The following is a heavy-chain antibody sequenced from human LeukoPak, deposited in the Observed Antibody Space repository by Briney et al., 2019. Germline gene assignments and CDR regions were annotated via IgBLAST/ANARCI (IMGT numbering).Heavy chain of an antibody. J-gene: IGHJ4*02. CDR3: ARRYGSGSYSAGSYFDY. V-gene: IGHV4-59*01. D-gene: IGHD3-10*01. Sequence: SETLSLTCTVSGGSISSYYWSWIRQPPGKGLEWIGYIYYSGSTNYNPSPKSRVTISVDTSKNQFSLKLSSVTAADTAVYYCARRYGSGSYSAGSYFDYWGQGTLVTVSS. CDR1: GGSISSYY. CDR2: IYYSGST.